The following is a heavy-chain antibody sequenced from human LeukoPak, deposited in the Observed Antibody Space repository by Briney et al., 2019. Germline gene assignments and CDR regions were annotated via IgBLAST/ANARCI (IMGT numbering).Heavy chain of an antibody. D-gene: IGHD6-19*01. V-gene: IGHV3-30*04. CDR2: MSYDGSNK. CDR1: GFTFSSYA. Sequence: AGSLRLSCAASGFTFSSYAMHWVRQAPGKGLEWVAVMSYDGSNKYYADSVKGRFTISRDNSKNTLYLQMSSLRAEDTAVYYCARVGSSGWWGGSDYWGQGNLVTASS. J-gene: IGHJ4*02. CDR3: ARVGSSGWWGGSDY.